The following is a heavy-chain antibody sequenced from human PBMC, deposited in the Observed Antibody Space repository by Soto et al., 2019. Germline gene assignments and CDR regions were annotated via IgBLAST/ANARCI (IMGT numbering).Heavy chain of an antibody. V-gene: IGHV3-48*02. CDR3: GSGDY. CDR2: ISSSSSTI. CDR1: GFTFSSYS. Sequence: EVQLAESGGGLVQPGGSLRLSCAASGFTFSSYSMNWVRQAPGKGLEWVSYISSSSSTIYYADSLKGRFTISRDNAKNSLYLQMHSLRDEDTAVYYCGSGDYWGQASLVTVSS. J-gene: IGHJ4*02.